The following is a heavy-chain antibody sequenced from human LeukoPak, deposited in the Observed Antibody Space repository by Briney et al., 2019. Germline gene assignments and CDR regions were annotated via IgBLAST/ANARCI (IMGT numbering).Heavy chain of an antibody. D-gene: IGHD2-15*01. CDR3: AGVGYCSGGSCYGHYYYYYMDV. CDR1: GGTFSSYA. Sequence: ASVKVSCKASGGTFSSYAISWVRQAPGQGLEWMGGIIPIFGTANYAQKFQDRVTITTDESTSTAYMELSSLRSEDTAVYYCAGVGYCSGGSCYGHYYYYYMDVWGKGTTVTVSS. V-gene: IGHV1-69*05. CDR2: IIPIFGTA. J-gene: IGHJ6*03.